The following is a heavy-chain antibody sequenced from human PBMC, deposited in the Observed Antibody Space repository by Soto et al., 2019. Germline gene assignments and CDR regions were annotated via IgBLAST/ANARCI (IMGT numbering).Heavy chain of an antibody. J-gene: IGHJ6*02. Sequence: SETVSLTCTVSGGSISSYYWSWIRQPAGKGLEWIGRIYTSGSTNYNPSLKSRVTMSVDTSKNQFSLKLSSVTAADTAVYYCASSRGYYYDSSGYYHSPYYGMDVWGQGTTVTVSS. CDR3: ASSRGYYYDSSGYYHSPYYGMDV. V-gene: IGHV4-4*07. CDR2: IYTSGST. D-gene: IGHD3-22*01. CDR1: GGSISSYY.